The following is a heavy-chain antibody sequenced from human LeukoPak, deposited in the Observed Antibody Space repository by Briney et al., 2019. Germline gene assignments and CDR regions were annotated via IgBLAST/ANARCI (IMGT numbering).Heavy chain of an antibody. Sequence: GGALRLSCAASGFTFSSYSMNWVRQAPGKGLGWVSSISSSSSYIYYADSVKGRFTISRDNAKNSLYLQMNSLRAEDTAVYYCAREGYCSGGSCYSGGHYYGMDVWGQGTTGTVSS. CDR2: ISSSSSYI. CDR1: GFTFSSYS. D-gene: IGHD2-15*01. CDR3: AREGYCSGGSCYSGGHYYGMDV. V-gene: IGHV3-21*01. J-gene: IGHJ6*02.